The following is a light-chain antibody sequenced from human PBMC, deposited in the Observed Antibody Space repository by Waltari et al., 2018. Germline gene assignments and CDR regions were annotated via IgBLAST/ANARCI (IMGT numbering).Light chain of an antibody. CDR1: QTVGAY. Sequence: EYVLTQSPGTLSLSPGEGATLSCRASQTVGAYLAWYQQTPGQAPRLLIYHSSNRATGIPGRFSGSGSGTDFTLTITRLEPEDFAVYYWQQYRSAPYTFGQGTKLEIK. V-gene: IGKV3-20*01. CDR3: QQYRSAPYT. J-gene: IGKJ2*01. CDR2: HSS.